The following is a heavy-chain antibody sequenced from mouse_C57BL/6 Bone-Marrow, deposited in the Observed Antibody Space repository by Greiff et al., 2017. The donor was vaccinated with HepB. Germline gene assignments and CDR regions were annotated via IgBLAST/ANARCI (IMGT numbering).Heavy chain of an antibody. CDR3: TRASLLRRGYFDV. D-gene: IGHD1-2*01. Sequence: DVMLVESGGGLVQPGGSMKLSCAASGFTFSDAWMDWVRQSPEKGLEWVAEIRNKANNHATYYAESVKGRFTISRDDSKSSVYLQMNSLRAEDTGIYYCTRASLLRRGYFDVWGTGTTVTVSS. CDR1: GFTFSDAW. J-gene: IGHJ1*03. V-gene: IGHV6-6*01. CDR2: IRNKANNHAT.